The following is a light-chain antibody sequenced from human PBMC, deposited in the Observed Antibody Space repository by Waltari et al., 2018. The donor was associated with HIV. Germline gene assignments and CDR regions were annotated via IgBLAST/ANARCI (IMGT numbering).Light chain of an antibody. CDR1: ALPKQY. J-gene: IGLJ3*02. V-gene: IGLV3-10*01. CDR2: GDS. Sequence: SYELTQPPSVSVSPGQTARITCSGDALPKQYAYWYQQKSGQAPVLVIYGDSKRPSGIPERFSGSSSGTMATLTISGAQVEDEADYYCYSTDSSNNHRVFGGGTKLTVL. CDR3: YSTDSSNNHRV.